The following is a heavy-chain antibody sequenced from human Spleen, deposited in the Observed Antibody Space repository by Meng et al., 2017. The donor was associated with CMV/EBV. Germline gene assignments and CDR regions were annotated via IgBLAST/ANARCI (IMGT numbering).Heavy chain of an antibody. V-gene: IGHV1-18*01. CDR3: ARLAAAGRSGFNYYYGMDV. CDR1: GYTFITYG. D-gene: IGHD6-13*01. J-gene: IGHJ6*02. Sequence: ASVKVSCKASGYTFITYGINWVRQAPGQGLEWMGWVSGYNGNTNYAQKLQGRVTMTTDTSTSTAYMELRSLRSDDTAVYYCARLAAAGRSGFNYYYGMDVWGQGTTVTVSS. CDR2: VSGYNGNT.